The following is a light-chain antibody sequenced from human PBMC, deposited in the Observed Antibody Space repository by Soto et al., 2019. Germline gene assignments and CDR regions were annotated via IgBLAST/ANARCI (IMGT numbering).Light chain of an antibody. CDR3: CSYAGSSTFRV. CDR1: SSDVGSYNL. J-gene: IGLJ3*02. V-gene: IGLV2-23*03. CDR2: EGS. Sequence: QSVLTQPASVSGSPGQSITISCTGTSSDVGSYNLVSWYQQHPGKAPKLMIYEGSKRPSGVSNRFSGSKSGNTASLTISGLQAEDEADYSCCSYAGSSTFRVFGGGTKVTVL.